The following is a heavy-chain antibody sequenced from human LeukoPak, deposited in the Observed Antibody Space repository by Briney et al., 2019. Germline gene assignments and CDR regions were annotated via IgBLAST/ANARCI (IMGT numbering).Heavy chain of an antibody. Sequence: PSETLSLTCTVSGGSISSGTHYWGWIRQPPGKGLEWIGSIYYSGGTYNNPSLKSRVTTSVDTSKNQFSLRLTSVTAADTAVYYCARSPITIFGVVTDWGQGTLVTVSS. CDR3: ARSPITIFGVVTD. D-gene: IGHD3-3*01. V-gene: IGHV4-39*01. CDR1: GGSISSGTHY. J-gene: IGHJ4*02. CDR2: IYYSGGT.